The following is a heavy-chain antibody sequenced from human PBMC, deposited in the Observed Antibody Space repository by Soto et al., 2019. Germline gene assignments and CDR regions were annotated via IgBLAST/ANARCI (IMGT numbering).Heavy chain of an antibody. CDR2: IHYGGAT. CDR3: ARLHNSSDWTDFDF. Sequence: PSEPLSLTCTVSGGSISHSYWSWLRLSHRKGLEWIGYIHYGGATTYNPSLKSRVTISLGTPKKHFYLNLRSVTAADTAVYFCARLHNSSDWTDFDFWGQGTRVTVSS. J-gene: IGHJ4*02. V-gene: IGHV4-59*08. D-gene: IGHD6-19*01. CDR1: GGSISHSY.